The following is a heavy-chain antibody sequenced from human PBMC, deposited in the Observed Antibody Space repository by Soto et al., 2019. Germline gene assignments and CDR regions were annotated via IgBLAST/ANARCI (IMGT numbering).Heavy chain of an antibody. Sequence: QLQLQESGSRLVKPSQTLSLTCTVSGGSISSGSYSWNWIRQPPGKGLEWVGYFLHSGSTTYNPSLKGRVTISIDTSTSQFSLKLTSVTAADPAVYFCARAPHMGVAPTERALDLWGQGTVVTVSS. V-gene: IGHV4-30-2*01. CDR3: ARAPHMGVAPTERALDL. D-gene: IGHD5-12*01. CDR2: FLHSGST. CDR1: GGSISSGSYS. J-gene: IGHJ3*01.